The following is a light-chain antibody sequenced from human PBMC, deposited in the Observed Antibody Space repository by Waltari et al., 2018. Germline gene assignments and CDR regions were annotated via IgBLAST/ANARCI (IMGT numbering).Light chain of an antibody. Sequence: QSVLTQPPSVSGAPGQRVTISCSGSTSNIGAPYDVHWYQQHPGTAPKLLIFANVDRPSAVPDRFSGAKSGTSASLAITGLQAEDEADYYCQSYDRRLEVIFGGGTKLAVL. CDR3: QSYDRRLEVI. CDR1: TSNIGAPYD. J-gene: IGLJ2*01. CDR2: ANV. V-gene: IGLV1-40*01.